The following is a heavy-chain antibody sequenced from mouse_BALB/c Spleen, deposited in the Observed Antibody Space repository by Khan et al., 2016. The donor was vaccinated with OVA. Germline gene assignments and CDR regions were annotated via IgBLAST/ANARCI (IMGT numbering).Heavy chain of an antibody. V-gene: IGHV5-17*02. CDR1: GFTFSSYG. D-gene: IGHD1-1*01. CDR2: ISGASSTI. Sequence: EVQLQESGGGLVQPGGSRKLSCAASGFTFSSYGMHWVRQAPEKGLEWVAYISGASSTIYYADTVKGRFTISRDNPKNTLFLQMTSLMSEDTATYYCATSYYYGYYFDYWGPGTTLTVSS. J-gene: IGHJ2*01. CDR3: ATSYYYGYYFDY.